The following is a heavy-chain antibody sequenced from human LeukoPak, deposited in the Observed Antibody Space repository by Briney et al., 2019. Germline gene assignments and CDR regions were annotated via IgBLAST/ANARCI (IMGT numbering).Heavy chain of an antibody. V-gene: IGHV4-59*01. D-gene: IGHD3-10*01. J-gene: IGHJ4*02. Sequence: SETLSLTCTVSGGSIGSYYWSWIRQPPGKGLEWIGYIYYSGSTNYNPSLKSRATISVDTSKNQFSLKLSSVTAADTAVYYCARDGSGSYLLWGQGTLVTVSS. CDR2: IYYSGST. CDR1: GGSIGSYY. CDR3: ARDGSGSYLL.